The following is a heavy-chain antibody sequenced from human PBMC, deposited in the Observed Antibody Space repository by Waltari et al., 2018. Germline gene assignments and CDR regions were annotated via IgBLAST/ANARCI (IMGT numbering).Heavy chain of an antibody. D-gene: IGHD6-6*01. J-gene: IGHJ4*02. V-gene: IGHV3-33*01. CDR3: ARETGSSSEAY. CDR1: GFTFSRYG. Sequence: QVQLVESGGGVVQPGGSLRLPCAASGFTFSRYGMPGVRQAPGKGLEWVAVIWFDGSNKFYADSVRGRFTISRDNSKNTLYLLMNSLRADDTAVYYCARETGSSSEAYWGQGTLVTVSS. CDR2: IWFDGSNK.